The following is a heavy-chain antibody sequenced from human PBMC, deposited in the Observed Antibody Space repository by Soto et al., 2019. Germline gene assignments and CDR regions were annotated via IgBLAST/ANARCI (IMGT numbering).Heavy chain of an antibody. V-gene: IGHV3-48*02. D-gene: IGHD6-19*01. CDR3: ARDRLRGIRAVAGIEH. J-gene: IGHJ4*02. CDR1: GFMFGDYS. CDR2: ISTSSSSI. Sequence: ELQLVESGGDLVQPGGSLRLSCEASGFMFGDYSMNWVRQAPGKGLEWISYISTSSSSIYYTDSVKGRFTISRDNAKNSLYLQMNSLREEDTAVYYCARDRLRGIRAVAGIEHWGQGTLVTVSS.